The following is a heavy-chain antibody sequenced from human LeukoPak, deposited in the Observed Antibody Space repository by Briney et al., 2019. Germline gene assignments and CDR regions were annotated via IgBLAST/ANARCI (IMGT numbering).Heavy chain of an antibody. CDR1: GYTFTSYD. D-gene: IGHD3-10*01. CDR3: ARATKTMVRGVIITYSYYYMDV. CDR2: MNPNSGNT. Sequence: ASVKVSCKASGYTFTSYDISWVRQATGQGLEWMGWMNPNSGNTGYAQKFQGRVTMTRNTSISTAYMELSSLRSEDTAVYYCARATKTMVRGVIITYSYYYMDVWGKGTTVTISS. V-gene: IGHV1-8*01. J-gene: IGHJ6*03.